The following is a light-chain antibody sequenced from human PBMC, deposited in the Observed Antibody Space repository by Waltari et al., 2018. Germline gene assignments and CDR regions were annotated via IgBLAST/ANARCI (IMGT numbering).Light chain of an antibody. V-gene: IGKV2-40*01. CDR1: SLLDSDEAKPY. CDR3: MQRIEFPLT. CDR2: PLF. Sequence: SLLDSDEAKPYLDWYLAKPGPSPQLLVYPLFYRASGVPAMFSGSGSGTDFTLKISRVEAQDVGVYYCMQRIEFPLTFGGGTKLAIK. J-gene: IGKJ4*01.